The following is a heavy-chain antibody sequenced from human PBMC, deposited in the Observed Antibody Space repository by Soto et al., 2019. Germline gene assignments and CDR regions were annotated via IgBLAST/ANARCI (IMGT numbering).Heavy chain of an antibody. Sequence: TSETLSLTCAVYGGSFSGYYWSWIRQPPGKGLEWIGEINHSGSTNYNPSLKSRVTISVDTSKNQFSLKLSSVTAADTAVYYCARGPPSPAAGTVGSYYFDYWGQGTLVTVSS. D-gene: IGHD6-13*01. J-gene: IGHJ4*02. V-gene: IGHV4-34*01. CDR2: INHSGST. CDR1: GGSFSGYY. CDR3: ARGPPSPAAGTVGSYYFDY.